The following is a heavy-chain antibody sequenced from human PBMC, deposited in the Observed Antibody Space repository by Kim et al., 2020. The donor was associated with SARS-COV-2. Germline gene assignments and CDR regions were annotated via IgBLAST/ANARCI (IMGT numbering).Heavy chain of an antibody. D-gene: IGHD6-19*01. V-gene: IGHV3-30-3*01. CDR1: GFTFSSYA. CDR3: ARDPHSSGWSYFDY. J-gene: IGHJ4*02. Sequence: GGSLRLSCAASGFTFSSYAMHWVRQAPGKGLEWVAVISYDGSNKYYADSVKGRFTISRDNSKNTLYLQMNSLRAEDTAVYYCARDPHSSGWSYFDYWGQGTLVTVSS. CDR2: ISYDGSNK.